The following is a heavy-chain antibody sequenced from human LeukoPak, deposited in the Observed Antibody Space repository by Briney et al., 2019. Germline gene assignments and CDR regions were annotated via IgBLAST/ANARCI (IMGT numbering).Heavy chain of an antibody. CDR2: IRYDGSNK. V-gene: IGHV3-30*02. Sequence: GGSLRLSCAASGFTFSSYGMHWVRQAPGKGLGWVAFIRYDGSNKYYADSVKGRFTISRDNSKNTLYLQMNSPRAEDTAVYYCAKDRSWASGYNHPGYWGQGTLVTVSS. J-gene: IGHJ4*02. D-gene: IGHD5-12*01. CDR3: AKDRSWASGYNHPGY. CDR1: GFTFSSYG.